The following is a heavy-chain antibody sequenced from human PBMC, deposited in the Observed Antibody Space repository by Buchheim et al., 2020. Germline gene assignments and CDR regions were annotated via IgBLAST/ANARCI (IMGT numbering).Heavy chain of an antibody. D-gene: IGHD6-6*01. CDR3: SRARTSSDYYSYGMDV. V-gene: IGHV3-30-3*01. Sequence: QVQLVESGGGVVQPGRSLRLSCAASGFTFSSYAMHWVRQAPGKGLEWVAVISYDGSNKYYADSVKGRFTISRDNSKNTLYLQMNSLRPEDTAVYYCSRARTSSDYYSYGMDVWGQGTT. J-gene: IGHJ6*02. CDR2: ISYDGSNK. CDR1: GFTFSSYA.